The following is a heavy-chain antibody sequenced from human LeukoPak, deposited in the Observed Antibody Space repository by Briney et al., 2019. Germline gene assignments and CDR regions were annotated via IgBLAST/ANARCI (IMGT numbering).Heavy chain of an antibody. D-gene: IGHD6-19*01. CDR1: GFTFGDYL. Sequence: QAGGSLRLSCTASGFTFGDYLMSWFRQAPGKGLEWIGSISGGTTEYAASVKGRFTISRDDSTSIAYLQMNSLTTEDAAVYYCSRGSGWLSVYWGQGTLVTVSS. V-gene: IGHV3-49*03. CDR2: ISGGTT. J-gene: IGHJ4*02. CDR3: SRGSGWLSVY.